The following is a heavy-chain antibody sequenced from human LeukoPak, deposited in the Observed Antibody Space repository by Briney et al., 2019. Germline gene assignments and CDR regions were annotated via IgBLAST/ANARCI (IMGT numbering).Heavy chain of an antibody. J-gene: IGHJ6*03. CDR3: ARGPARYDSSGRSEYYYMDV. D-gene: IGHD3-22*01. CDR1: GGTFSSYA. Sequence: GASVTVSCKASGGTFSSYAISWVRQAPGQGLEWMGGIIPIFGTANYAQKFQGRVTITTDESTSTAYMELSSLRSEDTAVYYCARGPARYDSSGRSEYYYMDVWGKGTTVTVSS. CDR2: IIPIFGTA. V-gene: IGHV1-69*05.